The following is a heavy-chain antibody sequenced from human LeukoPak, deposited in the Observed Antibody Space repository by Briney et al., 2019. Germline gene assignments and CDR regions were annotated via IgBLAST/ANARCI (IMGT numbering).Heavy chain of an antibody. CDR3: ARDWTGIAAAGDDAFDI. Sequence: GGSLRLSCAASGFTVSSNYMSCVRQDPGKGREWVSVIYSGGSTYYADSVKGRFTISRDNSKNTLYLQMNSLRAEDTAVYYCARDWTGIAAAGDDAFDIWGQGTMVTVSS. CDR2: IYSGGST. D-gene: IGHD6-13*01. J-gene: IGHJ3*02. CDR1: GFTVSSNY. V-gene: IGHV3-53*01.